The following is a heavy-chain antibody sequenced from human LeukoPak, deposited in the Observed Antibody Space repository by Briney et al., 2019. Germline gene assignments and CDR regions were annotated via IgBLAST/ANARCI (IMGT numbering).Heavy chain of an antibody. V-gene: IGHV1-2*02. Sequence: GASVKVSCKPSRYTFTDYYIHWVRQAPGQGLERMGCIDPDRGGTKSPQRLQGRVTVTRDTSITTAYMELSRLSFDDTAVYYCAREYYDSSGLKHAFDIWGQGTMVTVSS. D-gene: IGHD3-22*01. CDR1: RYTFTDYY. CDR2: IDPDRGGT. J-gene: IGHJ3*02. CDR3: AREYYDSSGLKHAFDI.